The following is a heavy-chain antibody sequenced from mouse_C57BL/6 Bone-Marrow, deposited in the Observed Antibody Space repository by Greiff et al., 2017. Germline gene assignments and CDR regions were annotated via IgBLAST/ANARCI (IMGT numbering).Heavy chain of an antibody. V-gene: IGHV5-16*01. Sequence: EVQRVESEGGLVQPGSSMKLSCTASGFTFSDYYMAWVRQVPEKGLEWVANINYDGSSTYYLDSLKSRFIISRDNAKNILYLQMSSLKSEDTATYYCAREDGSSLFAYWGQGTLVTVSA. CDR2: INYDGSST. CDR3: AREDGSSLFAY. J-gene: IGHJ3*01. D-gene: IGHD1-1*01. CDR1: GFTFSDYY.